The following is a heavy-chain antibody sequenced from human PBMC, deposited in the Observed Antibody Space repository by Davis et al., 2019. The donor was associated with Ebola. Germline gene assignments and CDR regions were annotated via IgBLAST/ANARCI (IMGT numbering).Heavy chain of an antibody. CDR2: INSDGSST. CDR3: ARDKSIAVAGTNYYYYGMDV. J-gene: IGHJ6*02. Sequence: GESLKISCAASGFTFSSYWMHWVRQAPGKGLVWVSRINSDGSSTSYADSVKGRFTISRDNAKNTLYLQMNSLRAEDTAVYYCARDKSIAVAGTNYYYYGMDVWGQGTTVTVSS. CDR1: GFTFSSYW. V-gene: IGHV3-74*01. D-gene: IGHD6-19*01.